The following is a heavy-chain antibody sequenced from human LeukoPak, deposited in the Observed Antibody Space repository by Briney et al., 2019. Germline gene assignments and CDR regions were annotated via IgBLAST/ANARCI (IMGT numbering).Heavy chain of an antibody. Sequence: GGSLRLSCAASGFTFSTYAMSWIRQAPGKGLEGISGISGSGGTTYYADSVKGRFTISRDNSKNTLYLQMNSLRAEDTAVYYCARVISAVSGGRAFDIWGQGTMVTVSS. CDR1: GFTFSTYA. D-gene: IGHD6-19*01. V-gene: IGHV3-23*01. J-gene: IGHJ3*02. CDR3: ARVISAVSGGRAFDI. CDR2: ISGSGGTT.